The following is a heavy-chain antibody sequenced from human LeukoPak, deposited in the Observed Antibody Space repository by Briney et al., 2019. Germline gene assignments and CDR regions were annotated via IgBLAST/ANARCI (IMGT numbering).Heavy chain of an antibody. Sequence: GGSLRLSCAASGFTFSDYYMSWIRQAPGKGLEWVSYISSSGSYTNYADSVKGRFTISRDNAKNSLYQQMNSLRDEDTAVYYCARTLAAAGTLYFDYWGQGTLVTVSS. CDR1: GFTFSDYY. CDR3: ARTLAAAGTLYFDY. CDR2: ISSSGSYT. D-gene: IGHD6-13*01. J-gene: IGHJ4*02. V-gene: IGHV3-11*06.